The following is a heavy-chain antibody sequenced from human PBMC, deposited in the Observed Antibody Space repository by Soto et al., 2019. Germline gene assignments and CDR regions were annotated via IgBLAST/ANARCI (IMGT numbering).Heavy chain of an antibody. CDR3: AKDPILRGRPVTSRGGYFDY. CDR2: ISGSGGST. J-gene: IGHJ4*02. V-gene: IGHV3-23*01. CDR1: GFTFSSYA. D-gene: IGHD4-17*01. Sequence: GGSLRLSCAASGFTFSSYAMSWVRQAPGKGLEWVSAISGSGGSTYYADSVKGRFTISRDNSKNTLYLQMNSLRAEDTAVYYCAKDPILRGRPVTSRGGYFDYWGQGTLVTVSS.